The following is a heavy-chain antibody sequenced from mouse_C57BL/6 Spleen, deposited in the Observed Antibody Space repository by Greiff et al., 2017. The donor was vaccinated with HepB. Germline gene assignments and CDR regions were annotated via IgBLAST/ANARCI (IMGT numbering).Heavy chain of an antibody. CDR1: GFTFSSYA. D-gene: IGHD1-1*01. CDR2: ISSGGDYI. J-gene: IGHJ2*01. Sequence: EVKLMESGEGLVKPGGSLKLSCAASGFTFSSYAMSWVRQTPEKRLEWVAYISSGGDYIYYADTVKGRFTISRDNARNTLYLQMSSLKSEDTAMYYCTRDLITTVAVGFDYWGQGTTLTVSS. V-gene: IGHV5-9-1*02. CDR3: TRDLITTVAVGFDY.